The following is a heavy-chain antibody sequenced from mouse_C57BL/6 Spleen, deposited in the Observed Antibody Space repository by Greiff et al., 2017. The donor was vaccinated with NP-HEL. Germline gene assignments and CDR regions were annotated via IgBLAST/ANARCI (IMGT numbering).Heavy chain of an antibody. CDR2: IDPSDSYT. V-gene: IGHV1-50*01. J-gene: IGHJ3*01. Sequence: VQLQQPGAELVKPGASVKLSCKASGYTFTSYWMQWVKQRPGQGLEWIGEIDPSDSYTNYNQKFKGKATLTVDTSSSTAYMQLSSLTSEDSAVYYCARRYDGSGAYWGQGTLVTVSA. CDR3: ARRYDGSGAY. CDR1: GYTFTSYW. D-gene: IGHD2-3*01.